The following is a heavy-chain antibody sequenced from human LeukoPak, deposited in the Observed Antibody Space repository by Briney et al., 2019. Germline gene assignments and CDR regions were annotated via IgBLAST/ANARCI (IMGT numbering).Heavy chain of an antibody. D-gene: IGHD3-22*01. V-gene: IGHV4-4*09. CDR1: GGSISSYY. CDR3: ARQGYYDSSGPFDY. J-gene: IGHJ4*02. Sequence: SETLSLTCTVSGGSISSYYWSWIRQPPGKGLEWIGYIYTSGSTNYNPSLKSRVTISVDTSKNQFSLKLSSVTAADTAVYYCARQGYYDSSGPFDYWGQGTLVTVSS. CDR2: IYTSGST.